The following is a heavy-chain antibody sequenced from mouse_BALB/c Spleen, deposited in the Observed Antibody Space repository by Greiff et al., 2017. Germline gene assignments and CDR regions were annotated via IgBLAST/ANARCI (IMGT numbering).Heavy chain of an antibody. J-gene: IGHJ3*01. CDR2: ISSGSSTI. Sequence: EVKLVESGGGLVQPGGSRKLSCAASGFTFSSFGMHWVRQAPEKGLEWVAYISSGSSTIYYADTVKGRFTISRDNPKNTLFLQMTSLRSEDTAMYYCARDGSSPIAYWGQGTLVTVSA. V-gene: IGHV5-17*02. CDR1: GFTFSSFG. CDR3: ARDGSSPIAY. D-gene: IGHD1-1*01.